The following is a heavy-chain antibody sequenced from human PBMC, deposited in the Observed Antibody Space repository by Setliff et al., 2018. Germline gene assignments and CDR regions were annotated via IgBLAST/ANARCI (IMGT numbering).Heavy chain of an antibody. J-gene: IGHJ5*02. Sequence: LSLTCAVSGYSISSDYYWGWIRQPPGKGLEWIGSMYHSGSTYYNPSLKSRVTISVDTSKNQFSLKLSSVTAADTAVYYCARIPTSGWFDPWGQGTLVTVSS. CDR3: ARIPTSGWFDP. CDR2: MYHSGST. V-gene: IGHV4-38-2*01. D-gene: IGHD3-10*01. CDR1: GYSISSDYY.